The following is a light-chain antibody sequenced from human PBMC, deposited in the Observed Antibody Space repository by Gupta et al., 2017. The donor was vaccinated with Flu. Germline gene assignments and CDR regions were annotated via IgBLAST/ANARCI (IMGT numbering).Light chain of an antibody. J-gene: IGKJ4*01. Sequence: DIQMTQAPYSLSASVGDRVTITCQASREVYISVNWYQQKPGKTPKLLIYDASNLQTGIPSRFSGSRSVTXFTCTIXSRQPEDFATYYCQHDDNVPITFGXGTKVEI. V-gene: IGKV1-33*01. CDR3: QHDDNVPIT. CDR2: DAS. CDR1: REVYIS.